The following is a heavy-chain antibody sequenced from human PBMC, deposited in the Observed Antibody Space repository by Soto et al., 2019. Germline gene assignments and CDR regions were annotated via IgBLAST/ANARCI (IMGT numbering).Heavy chain of an antibody. CDR2: ISHGGNT. CDR3: ATKTVAVAGLD. CDR1: GGSISSESFY. Sequence: QVQLQESGPGLVKPSGTLSLTCSVSGGSISSESFYWSWVRQHPGKGLEWIGEISHGGNTNYDTSLMSRSTISLDKSNIQFSLSLSVVTAADTALYYCATKTVAVAGLDWGHGTPVTVSS. D-gene: IGHD6-13*01. J-gene: IGHJ4*01. V-gene: IGHV4-4*02.